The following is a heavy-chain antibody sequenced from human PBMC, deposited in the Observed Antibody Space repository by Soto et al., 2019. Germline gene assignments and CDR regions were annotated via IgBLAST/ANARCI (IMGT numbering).Heavy chain of an antibody. D-gene: IGHD6-6*01. V-gene: IGHV3-11*01. CDR2: ITNSGSTK. CDR1: GFPFSDYY. Sequence: KPAGSLRLSCAASGFPFSDYYMSWIRQAPGKGLEWVSHITNSGSTKYYADSVKGRFTISRDNAKNSLFLQMNSLRAEDTAVYYCARTLAARFDYWGQGTPVTVSS. CDR3: ARTLAARFDY. J-gene: IGHJ4*02.